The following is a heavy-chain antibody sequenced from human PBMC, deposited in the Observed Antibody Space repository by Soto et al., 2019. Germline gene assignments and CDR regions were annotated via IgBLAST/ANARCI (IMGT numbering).Heavy chain of an antibody. CDR2: ISYDGSNK. V-gene: IGHV3-30*18. Sequence: QVQLVESGGGVVQPGRSLRLSCAASGFTFSSYGMHWVRQAPGKGLEWVAVISYDGSNKYYADSVKGRFTISRDNSKNTLYLQMNSLRAEDTAVYYCANADNYYGSEFDYWGQGTLVTVSS. CDR3: ANADNYYGSEFDY. CDR1: GFTFSSYG. J-gene: IGHJ4*02. D-gene: IGHD3-10*01.